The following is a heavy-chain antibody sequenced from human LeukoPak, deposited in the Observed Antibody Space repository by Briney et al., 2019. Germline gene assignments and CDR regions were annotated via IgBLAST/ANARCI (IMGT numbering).Heavy chain of an antibody. Sequence: GGSLRLSCAASGFTFSSHAMTWVRQAPGKGLEWVSAVRDSGSTTFYADSVKGRFAISRDNSRNTLFLQMNSLRADDTAVYYCARPGCGGNCYHRVDVWGKGTTVTVSS. CDR2: VRDSGSTT. D-gene: IGHD2-21*01. CDR3: ARPGCGGNCYHRVDV. CDR1: GFTFSSHA. J-gene: IGHJ6*04. V-gene: IGHV3-23*01.